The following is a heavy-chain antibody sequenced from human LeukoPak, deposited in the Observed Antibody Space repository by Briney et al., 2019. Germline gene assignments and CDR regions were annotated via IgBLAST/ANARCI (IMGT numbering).Heavy chain of an antibody. Sequence: PGGSLRLSCAASGFTFSSYAMSWVPQAPGRGREWVSAISGSGGSTYYADSVKGRFTISRDNSKNTLYLQMNSLRAEDTAVYYCAKLLRFGEDWGQGTLVTVSS. J-gene: IGHJ4*02. CDR1: GFTFSSYA. CDR2: ISGSGGST. V-gene: IGHV3-23*01. D-gene: IGHD3-10*01. CDR3: AKLLRFGED.